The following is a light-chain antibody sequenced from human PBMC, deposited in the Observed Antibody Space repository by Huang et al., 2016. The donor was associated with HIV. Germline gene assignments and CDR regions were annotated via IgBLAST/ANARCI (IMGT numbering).Light chain of an antibody. CDR1: QSISTW. Sequence: DIQMTQSPSTLSASVGDRVPITCRARQSISTWFAWYQQKPGKAPNLLIYKASNLEDGVPSRFSGSGSGTEFTLTISSLQHDDFATYYCQQYSAYSWTFGQGTKVDIK. CDR2: KAS. CDR3: QQYSAYSWT. V-gene: IGKV1-5*03. J-gene: IGKJ1*01.